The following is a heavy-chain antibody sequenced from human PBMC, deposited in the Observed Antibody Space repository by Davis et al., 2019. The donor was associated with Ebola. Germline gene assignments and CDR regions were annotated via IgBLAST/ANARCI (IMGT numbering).Heavy chain of an antibody. J-gene: IGHJ4*02. CDR2: IDPSDSYT. Sequence: GESLKISCEGSGYSFPSYWISWVRQMPGKGLEWVGRIDPSDSYTDYSPSFRGHVTISTDKSINTAYLQWSSLKASDTAMYYCATYYYGSGSYYSFDYWGQGTLVTVSS. D-gene: IGHD3-10*01. CDR3: ATYYYGSGSYYSFDY. CDR1: GYSFPSYW. V-gene: IGHV5-10-1*01.